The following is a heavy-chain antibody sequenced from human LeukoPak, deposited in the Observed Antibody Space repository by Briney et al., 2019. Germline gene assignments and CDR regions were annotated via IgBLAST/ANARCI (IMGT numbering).Heavy chain of an antibody. CDR1: GFTFDDYA. D-gene: IGHD3-16*01. J-gene: IGHJ4*02. Sequence: PGGSLRLSCAASGFTFDDYAMHWVRQAPGKGLEWVSLISWDGGSTYYADSVKGRFTISRDNAKNSLYLQMNSLRAEDTAVYYCVGHSDYWGQGTLVTVSS. V-gene: IGHV3-43D*03. CDR3: VGHSDY. CDR2: ISWDGGST.